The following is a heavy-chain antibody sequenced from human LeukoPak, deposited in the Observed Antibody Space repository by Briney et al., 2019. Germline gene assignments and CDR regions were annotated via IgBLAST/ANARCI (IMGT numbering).Heavy chain of an antibody. D-gene: IGHD2-2*01. CDR2: IKQDGSEK. Sequence: GGSLRLSCAASGFIFSSYWMSWVRQAPGKGLEWVANIKQDGSEKYYVDSVKGRFTISRDNAKNSLYLQMNSLRAEDTAVYYCARVCVVVPAASIWDYYYYYMDVWGKGTTVTISS. J-gene: IGHJ6*03. CDR1: GFIFSSYW. V-gene: IGHV3-7*01. CDR3: ARVCVVVPAASIWDYYYYYMDV.